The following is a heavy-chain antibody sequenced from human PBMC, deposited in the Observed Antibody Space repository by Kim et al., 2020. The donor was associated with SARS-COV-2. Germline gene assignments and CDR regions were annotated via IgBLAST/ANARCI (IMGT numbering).Heavy chain of an antibody. V-gene: IGHV3-21*01. CDR2: ISSSRGYI. CDR1: GFTFSSYT. J-gene: IGHJ4*02. Sequence: GGSLRLSCAASGFTFSSYTMNWVRQAPGKGLEWVSSISSSRGYIYYADSVKGRFTISRDNAKNSLYLQMNSLRAEDTAVYYCARVPSSGWSYFDCWGQGTLVTVSS. CDR3: ARVPSSGWSYFDC. D-gene: IGHD6-19*01.